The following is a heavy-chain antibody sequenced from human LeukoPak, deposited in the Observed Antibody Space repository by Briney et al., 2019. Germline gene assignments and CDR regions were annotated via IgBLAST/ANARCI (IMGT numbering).Heavy chain of an antibody. D-gene: IGHD4-17*01. Sequence: PGGSLRLSCAASGFTFSTYNMNWVRQAPGKGLEWVSVIYSGGSTYYADSVKGRFTISRHNSKNTLYLQMNSLRAEDTAVYYCARVGSDYGDYGDFYYYGMDVWGQGTTVTVSS. CDR3: ARVGSDYGDYGDFYYYGMDV. CDR1: GFTFSTYN. V-gene: IGHV3-53*04. J-gene: IGHJ6*02. CDR2: IYSGGST.